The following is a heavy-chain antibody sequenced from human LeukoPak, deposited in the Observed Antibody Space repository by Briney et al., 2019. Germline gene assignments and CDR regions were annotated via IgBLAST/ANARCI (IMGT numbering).Heavy chain of an antibody. Sequence: GGSLRLSCAASGFTFSSYAMHWVRQAPGKGLEWVAVISYDGSNKYYADSVKGRFTISRDNSKNTLYLQMNSLRAEDTAVYYCARDRTICSGGSCYSGLDYWGQGTLGTVSS. J-gene: IGHJ4*02. V-gene: IGHV3-30-3*01. CDR2: ISYDGSNK. D-gene: IGHD2-15*01. CDR3: ARDRTICSGGSCYSGLDY. CDR1: GFTFSSYA.